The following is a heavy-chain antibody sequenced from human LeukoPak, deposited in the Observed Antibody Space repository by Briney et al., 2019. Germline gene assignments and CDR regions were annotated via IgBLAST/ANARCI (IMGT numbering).Heavy chain of an antibody. Sequence: SETLSLTCTVSGGSISSYYWSWIRQPAGKGLEWIGRIWADGAPTYRPSLKSRVTISVDTSKNQFSLKLSSVTATDTAVYYCARHRGSSSNFDYWGQGTLVTVSS. J-gene: IGHJ4*02. V-gene: IGHV4-4*07. CDR3: ARHRGSSSNFDY. CDR2: IWADGAP. D-gene: IGHD6-6*01. CDR1: GGSISSYY.